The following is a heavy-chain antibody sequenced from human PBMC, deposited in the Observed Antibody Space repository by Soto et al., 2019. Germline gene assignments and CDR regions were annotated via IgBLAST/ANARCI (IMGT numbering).Heavy chain of an antibody. CDR2: IIPIFGTA. CDR3: ARGGEGEYYYDRGVLDY. V-gene: IGHV1-69*01. Sequence: QVQLVQSGAEVQKPGSSVKVSCKASGGTFSSYAISWVRQAPGQGLEWMGGIIPIFGTANYAQKFQGRVTIPADESTSTAYMEQSSLRSENTAVYYCARGGEGEYYYDRGVLDYWGQGTLVTVSS. J-gene: IGHJ4*02. CDR1: GGTFSSYA. D-gene: IGHD3-22*01.